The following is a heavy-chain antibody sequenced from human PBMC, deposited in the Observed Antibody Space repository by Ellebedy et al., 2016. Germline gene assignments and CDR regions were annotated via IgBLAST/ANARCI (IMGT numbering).Heavy chain of an antibody. CDR1: GGSISSHY. D-gene: IGHD3-22*01. CDR2: IYYSGSS. Sequence: SETLSLTCTVSGGSISSHYWSWIRQPPGKGLEWIGYIYYSGSSHYNPSLKSRVTISLDTSKNHFSLKLSSVTAADTAVYYCARDGNSYDSSGYFLDAFDVWGQGTMVTVSS. V-gene: IGHV4-59*11. CDR3: ARDGNSYDSSGYFLDAFDV. J-gene: IGHJ3*01.